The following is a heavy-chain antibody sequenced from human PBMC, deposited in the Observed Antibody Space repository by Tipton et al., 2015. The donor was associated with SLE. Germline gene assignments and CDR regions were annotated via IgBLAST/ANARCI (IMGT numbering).Heavy chain of an antibody. CDR3: ESIYYYDSSDSFDY. V-gene: IGHV4-34*01. Sequence: TLSLTCAVYGGSFSGYYWSWIRQPPGTGLEWIGDVNHSGSTNYNPSLKSRVTISVDTSKHQFSLKLSSVTAADTAVYYCESIYYYDSSDSFDYWGQGTLVTVSS. D-gene: IGHD3-22*01. J-gene: IGHJ4*02. CDR1: GGSFSGYY. CDR2: VNHSGST.